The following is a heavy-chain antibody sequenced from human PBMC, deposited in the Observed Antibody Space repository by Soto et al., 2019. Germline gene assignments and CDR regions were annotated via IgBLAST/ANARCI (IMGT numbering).Heavy chain of an antibody. Sequence: EVQLLESGGGLVQPGGSLRLSCAASGFTFSSYAMSWVRQAPGKGLEWVSAISGSGGSTYYADSVKGRFTISGDNSKNTLYLQMNSLRAEDTAVYYCAKDRGYSYGRADPGFDYWGQGTLVTVSS. CDR2: ISGSGGST. D-gene: IGHD5-18*01. J-gene: IGHJ4*02. V-gene: IGHV3-23*01. CDR1: GFTFSSYA. CDR3: AKDRGYSYGRADPGFDY.